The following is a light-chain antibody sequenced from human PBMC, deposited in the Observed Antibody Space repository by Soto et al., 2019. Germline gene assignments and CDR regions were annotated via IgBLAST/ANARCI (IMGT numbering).Light chain of an antibody. CDR1: QSVSSN. Sequence: EIVMTQSPATLSVSPGERATLSCRASQSVSSNLAWYQQKPGQAPRLLIYGASTRATGIAARFSGGGSGTDFTLTISSLQSEDFALYYCQQYNTWFETFGQGTKVEIK. CDR3: QQYNTWFET. CDR2: GAS. V-gene: IGKV3-15*01. J-gene: IGKJ1*01.